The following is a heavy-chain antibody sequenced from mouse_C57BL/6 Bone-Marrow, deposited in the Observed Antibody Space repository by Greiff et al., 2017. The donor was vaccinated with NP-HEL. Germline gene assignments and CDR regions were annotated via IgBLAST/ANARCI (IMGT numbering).Heavy chain of an antibody. Sequence: ESGPGILQPSQTLSLTCSFSGFSLSTFGMGVGWIRQPSGKGLEWLAHICWDDDKYYNPALKSRLTISKDTSKNQVVLKIANVDTADTATYYCARIAWLLANWDLYYAMDYWGQGTSVTVSS. CDR3: ARIAWLLANWDLYYAMDY. CDR2: ICWDDDK. J-gene: IGHJ4*01. CDR1: GFSLSTFGMG. D-gene: IGHD4-1*01. V-gene: IGHV8-8*01.